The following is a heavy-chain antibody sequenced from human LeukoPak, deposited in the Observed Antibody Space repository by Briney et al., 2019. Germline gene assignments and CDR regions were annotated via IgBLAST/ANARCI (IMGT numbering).Heavy chain of an antibody. Sequence: SETLSLTCAVYGGSFSGYYWSWIRQPPGKGLEWIGEISHSENANYNPSLKSRVTISVDTSKNQFSLKLSSVTAADTAVYFCARGASGVGMELDYWGQGTLVTVSS. D-gene: IGHD1-1*01. V-gene: IGHV4-34*01. CDR2: ISHSENA. CDR1: GGSFSGYY. CDR3: ARGASGVGMELDY. J-gene: IGHJ4*02.